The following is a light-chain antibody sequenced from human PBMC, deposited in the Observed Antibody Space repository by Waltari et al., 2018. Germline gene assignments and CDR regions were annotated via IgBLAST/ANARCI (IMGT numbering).Light chain of an antibody. CDR2: GNS. V-gene: IGLV1-40*01. Sequence: HSVLTQPPSVSGAPGPRVAISCTGSTSNLGAGYDVHWYQQRPGTAPKVLIYGNSDRPSGVPDRFSGSKSGTSASLVITGLQAEDEADYYCQSYDTSPSGYVLGTGTKVTVL. J-gene: IGLJ1*01. CDR1: TSNLGAGYD. CDR3: QSYDTSPSGYV.